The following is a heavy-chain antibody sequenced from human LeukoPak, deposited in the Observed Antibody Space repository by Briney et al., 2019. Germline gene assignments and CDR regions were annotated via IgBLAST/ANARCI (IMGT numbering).Heavy chain of an antibody. CDR3: ANHLEYCSTGSCSFFDY. CDR2: ISASGDAT. V-gene: IGHV3-23*01. D-gene: IGHD2-15*01. J-gene: IGHJ4*02. Sequence: GGSLRLSCAASGFTFSTTAMSWVRQAPGKGLEWVSAISASGDATYYADSVKGRFTISRDNSKSILYLQMNSLRADDTAVYYCANHLEYCSTGSCSFFDYWGRGTLVTVSS. CDR1: GFTFSTTA.